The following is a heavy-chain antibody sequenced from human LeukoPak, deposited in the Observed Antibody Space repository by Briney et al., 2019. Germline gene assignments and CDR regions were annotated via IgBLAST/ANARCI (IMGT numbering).Heavy chain of an antibody. CDR3: AKDPGVVPAHYFDY. D-gene: IGHD2-2*01. CDR2: TGSTGVST. CDR1: GFTFSSYA. J-gene: IGHJ4*02. Sequence: GGSLRLSCAASGFTFSSYAMNWVRQAPGKGLEWVSGTGSTGVSTFYADSVKGRFTVSRDNSKNTLSLQMSSLRAEDTAVYYCAKDPGVVPAHYFDYWGQGTLVTVPS. V-gene: IGHV3-23*01.